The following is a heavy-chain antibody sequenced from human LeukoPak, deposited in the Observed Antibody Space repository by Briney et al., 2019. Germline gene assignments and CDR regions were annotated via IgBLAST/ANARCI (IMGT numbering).Heavy chain of an antibody. V-gene: IGHV3-30-3*01. CDR1: GFTFSSYA. D-gene: IGHD5-18*01. CDR2: ISYDGSNK. CDR3: ASRGYSYGYGDC. J-gene: IGHJ4*02. Sequence: GGSLRLSCAASGFTFSSYAMHWVRQAPGKGLEWVAVISYDGSNKYYADSVKGRFTISRDNSKNTLYLQMNSLRAEDTAVYYCASRGYSYGYGDCWGQGTLVTVSS.